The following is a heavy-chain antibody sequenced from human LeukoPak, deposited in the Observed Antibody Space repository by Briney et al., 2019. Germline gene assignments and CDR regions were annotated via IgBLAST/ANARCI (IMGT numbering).Heavy chain of an antibody. CDR2: ISSSSSYI. CDR3: ARVGTHAFDI. CDR1: GFTFSSYS. D-gene: IGHD7-27*01. J-gene: IGHJ3*02. Sequence: GGSPRLSCAASGFTFSSYSMNWVRQAPGKGLEWVSSISSSSSYIYYADSVKGRFTISRDNAKNSLYLQMNSLRAEDTAVYYCARVGTHAFDIWGQGTMVTVSS. V-gene: IGHV3-21*01.